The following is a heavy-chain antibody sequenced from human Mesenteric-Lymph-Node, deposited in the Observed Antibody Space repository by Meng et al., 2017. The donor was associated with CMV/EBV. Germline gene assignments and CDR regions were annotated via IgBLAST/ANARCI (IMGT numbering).Heavy chain of an antibody. V-gene: IGHV4-34*01. J-gene: IGHJ4*02. CDR2: INNSGST. D-gene: IGHD1-14*01. CDR1: GVSFSAYY. CDR3: ASLAPLNNTKDKIPSGY. Sequence: QVQLQQWGLGMLKPSENLSLTSPVYGVSFSAYYWTWIRQPPGKGLDWIGEINNSGSTNYNMSLKSRITISVDTSKNQFSLKLTSVTAADTAVYFCASLAPLNNTKDKIPSGYWCQGTLVTVSS.